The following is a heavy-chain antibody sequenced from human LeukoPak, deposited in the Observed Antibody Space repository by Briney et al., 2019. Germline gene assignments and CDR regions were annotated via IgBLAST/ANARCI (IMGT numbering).Heavy chain of an antibody. V-gene: IGHV4-31*03. Sequence: SETLSLTCTVSGGFISSGGYYWSWIRQHPGKGLEWIGYIYYTGSTYYNPSLKSRASISVNTSNNQFSLKLSSVSAADTAVYYCASHCSGGTCYRYYFDNWGQGTLVTVSS. CDR1: GGFISSGGYY. J-gene: IGHJ4*02. D-gene: IGHD2-15*01. CDR3: ASHCSGGTCYRYYFDN. CDR2: IYYTGST.